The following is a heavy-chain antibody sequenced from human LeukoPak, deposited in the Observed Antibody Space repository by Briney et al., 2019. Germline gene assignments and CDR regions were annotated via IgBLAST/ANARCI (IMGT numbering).Heavy chain of an antibody. D-gene: IGHD2-2*01. Sequence: GRSLRLSCAASGFTFSSYWMSWVRHAPGKGLEWVANTMQDGSEKYYVDSGKGRFTISRDNAKNSLYLQMNSLRAEDTAVYYCARDSPSSTSWGYWGQGTLVTVSS. J-gene: IGHJ4*02. CDR1: GFTFSSYW. V-gene: IGHV3-7*01. CDR2: TMQDGSEK. CDR3: ARDSPSSTSWGY.